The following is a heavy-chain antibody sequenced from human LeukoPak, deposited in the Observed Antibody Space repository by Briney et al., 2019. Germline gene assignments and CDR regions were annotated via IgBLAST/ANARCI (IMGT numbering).Heavy chain of an antibody. V-gene: IGHV3-23*01. J-gene: IGHJ4*02. D-gene: IGHD3-22*01. CDR3: AKAGRSTYSSGYRY. CDR1: GFTSSSYA. Sequence: GGSLRLSCAASGFTSSSYAMSWVRQAPGKGLEWVSAISGSGGSTYYADSVKGRFTISRDNSKNTLYLQMNSLRAEDTAVYYCAKAGRSTYSSGYRYWGQGTLVTVSS. CDR2: ISGSGGST.